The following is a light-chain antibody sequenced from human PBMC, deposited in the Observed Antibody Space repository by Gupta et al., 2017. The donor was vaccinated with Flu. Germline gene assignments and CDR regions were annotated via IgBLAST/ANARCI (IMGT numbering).Light chain of an antibody. Sequence: QLVLPQSPSASASLGASVKLTCTLSSGHSSYAITWHQQQPEKGPRYLMYLNSDGSHSKGDGIPDRFSGSSSGAERYLTISSLQSEDEADYYCQTWVTGVQVFGGGTKLTVL. CDR3: QTWVTGVQV. CDR1: SGHSSYA. J-gene: IGLJ3*02. CDR2: LNSDGSH. V-gene: IGLV4-69*01.